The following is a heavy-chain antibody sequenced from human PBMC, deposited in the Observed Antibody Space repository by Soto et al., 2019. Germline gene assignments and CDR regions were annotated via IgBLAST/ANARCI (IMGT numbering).Heavy chain of an antibody. J-gene: IGHJ4*02. V-gene: IGHV4-4*07. CDR1: GGSISSLY. D-gene: IGHD6-6*01. CDR2: IFPRGDS. Sequence: QVLLQESGPGLVKPSETLSLTCTVSGGSISSLYWAWIRQPAGKGLEWIGRIFPRGDSNYNPSITSRVSMSLDTPKNQFSLTVPSVTAADTAVYYCARASRCKSEYECFAWLDFWGQGILLTVSS. CDR3: ARASRCKSEYECFAWLDF.